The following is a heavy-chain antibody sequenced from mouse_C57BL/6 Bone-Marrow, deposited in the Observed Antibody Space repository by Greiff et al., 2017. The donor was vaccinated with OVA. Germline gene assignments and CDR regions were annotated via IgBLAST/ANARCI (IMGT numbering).Heavy chain of an antibody. CDR1: GYTFTDYY. CDR3: ARSGYEYDGAWFAY. V-gene: IGHV1-26*01. CDR2: INPNNGGT. Sequence: VQLQQSGPELVKPGASVKISCKASGYTFTDYYMHWVKQSHGKSLEWIGDINPNNGGTSYNQKFKGKATLTVDKSSSTAYMELRSLTSEDSAVYYCARSGYEYDGAWFAYWGQGTLVTVSA. J-gene: IGHJ3*01. D-gene: IGHD2-4*01.